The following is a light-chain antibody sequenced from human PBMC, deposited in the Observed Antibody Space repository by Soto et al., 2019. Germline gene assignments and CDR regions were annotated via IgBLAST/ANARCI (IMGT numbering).Light chain of an antibody. CDR2: KGT. J-gene: IGLJ1*01. Sequence: QSVLGQPASVSGAPGEAITISCTGTDSAPGAYDSVSWYQQHPHKAPQLIVYKGTQRPSGVSNRISGSTSGNAASLTISGLQAEDEADYFCCSSAPESTYVFGTGTKVTVL. CDR1: DSAPGAYDS. CDR3: CSSAPESTYV. V-gene: IGLV2-23*01.